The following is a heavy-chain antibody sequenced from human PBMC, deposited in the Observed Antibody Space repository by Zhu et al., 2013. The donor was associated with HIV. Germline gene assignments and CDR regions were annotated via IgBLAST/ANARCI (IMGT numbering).Heavy chain of an antibody. V-gene: IGHV1-8*01. J-gene: IGHJ2*01. CDR1: GYRFTSYD. CDR2: MNPKSGNT. Sequence: QVQLVQSGAEVRKPGASVRVSCKPSGYRFTSYDINWVRQATGQGLEWMGWMNPKSGNTGLAQKFQGRVTMTISNTTAYMELSSLRFEDTAVYWCARRSSWYFDLWGRGTLVTVSS. D-gene: IGHD1-26*01. CDR3: ARRSSWYFDL.